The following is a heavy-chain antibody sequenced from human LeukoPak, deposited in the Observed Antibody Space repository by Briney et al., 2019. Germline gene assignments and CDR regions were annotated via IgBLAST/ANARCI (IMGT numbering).Heavy chain of an antibody. Sequence: SETLSLTCTVSGGSIGSYYWSWIRQPPGKGLEWIGYIHYSGSTNYNPSLKSRVTISVDTSKNQFSLKLSSVTAADTAVYYCGRHERRRVGATFMTGWFDPWGQGTLVTVSS. CDR3: GRHERRRVGATFMTGWFDP. J-gene: IGHJ5*02. CDR2: IHYSGST. V-gene: IGHV4-59*08. D-gene: IGHD1-26*01. CDR1: GGSIGSYY.